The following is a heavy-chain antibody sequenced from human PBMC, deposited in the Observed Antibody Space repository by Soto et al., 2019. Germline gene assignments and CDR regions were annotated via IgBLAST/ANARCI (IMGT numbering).Heavy chain of an antibody. Sequence: QVTLKESGPVLVKPTEPLTLRCTASGLSITDSEMGVSWIRQPPGQPLEWLAHIDSSGEKSYRTFLKSRLAISKDTSKSQIVLTMTNMDHADTATYYCARRHLAVAVSPWFDPWGQGIPVTVSS. CDR2: IDSSGEK. D-gene: IGHD6-19*01. CDR1: GLSITDSEMG. V-gene: IGHV2-26*01. J-gene: IGHJ5*02. CDR3: ARRHLAVAVSPWFDP.